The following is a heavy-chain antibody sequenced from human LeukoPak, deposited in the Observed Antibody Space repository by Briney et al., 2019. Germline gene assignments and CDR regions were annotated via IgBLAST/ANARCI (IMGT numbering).Heavy chain of an antibody. Sequence: GRSLRLSCAASGFTFSSYGLHLVRQAPGKGLGWVAVISYDGSNKYYADSVKGRFTISRDNSKNTLYLQMHSLRAEDTAVYYCAKDLTVTTTTDWFDPWGQGTLVTVSS. CDR1: GFTFSSYG. V-gene: IGHV3-30*18. D-gene: IGHD4-17*01. J-gene: IGHJ5*02. CDR3: AKDLTVTTTTDWFDP. CDR2: ISYDGSNK.